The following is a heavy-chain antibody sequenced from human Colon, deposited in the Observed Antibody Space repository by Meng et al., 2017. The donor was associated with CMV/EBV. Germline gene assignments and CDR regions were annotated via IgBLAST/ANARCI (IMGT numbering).Heavy chain of an antibody. CDR1: GYTFTDYY. D-gene: IGHD2-2*01. Sequence: ASVKVSCKASGYTFTDYYIHWVRQAPGQGLEWLGWVNPISGGTTYARGIQGRVTMTRDTSTSTASLVLSGLRSDDTAVYYCARSTTPTRGLASAAAFDHRGQGALVTVSS. CDR3: ARSTTPTRGLASAAAFDH. V-gene: IGHV1-2*02. J-gene: IGHJ4*02. CDR2: VNPISGGT.